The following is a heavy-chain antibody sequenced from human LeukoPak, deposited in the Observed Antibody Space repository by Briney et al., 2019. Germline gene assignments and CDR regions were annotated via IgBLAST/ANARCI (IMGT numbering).Heavy chain of an antibody. CDR3: VVTRTRGDH. CDR1: GFTFRNYW. V-gene: IGHV3-7*03. J-gene: IGHJ4*02. Sequence: PGGSLRLSCVASGFTFRNYWMTWVRQAPGKGLEWVANINQEGNDKYYVDSVKGRFTISRDNTKNSLFLQMNRLRAEDTAVYYCVVTRTRGDHWGQGTLVTVSS. CDR2: INQEGNDK. D-gene: IGHD2-21*01.